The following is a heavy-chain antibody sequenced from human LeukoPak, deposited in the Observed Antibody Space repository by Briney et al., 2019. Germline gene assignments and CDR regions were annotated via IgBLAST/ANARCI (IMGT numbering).Heavy chain of an antibody. Sequence: PGGSLRLSCAASGFTFSNHAMSWVRQAPGKGLEWVSTISGSGTSSNYADSVKGRFTISRDNSKNTLYLQMNSLRTEDTAVYYCAKPRRGYFDSSAFDIWGQGTMVTVSS. CDR1: GFTFSNHA. J-gene: IGHJ3*02. CDR3: AKPRRGYFDSSAFDI. CDR2: ISGSGTSS. V-gene: IGHV3-23*01. D-gene: IGHD3-22*01.